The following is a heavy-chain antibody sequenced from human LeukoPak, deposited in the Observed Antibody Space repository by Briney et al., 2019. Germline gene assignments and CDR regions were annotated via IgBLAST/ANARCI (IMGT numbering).Heavy chain of an antibody. J-gene: IGHJ6*02. Sequence: GASVKVSCKASGYTFTGYYMHWVRQAPGQGLEWMGWINPNSGGTNYAQKFQGRVTMTRDTSISTAYMELSRLRSDDTAVYYCARGHGWGYYYYGMDVWGQGTTVTVSS. V-gene: IGHV1-2*02. CDR2: INPNSGGT. D-gene: IGHD3-16*01. CDR1: GYTFTGYY. CDR3: ARGHGWGYYYYGMDV.